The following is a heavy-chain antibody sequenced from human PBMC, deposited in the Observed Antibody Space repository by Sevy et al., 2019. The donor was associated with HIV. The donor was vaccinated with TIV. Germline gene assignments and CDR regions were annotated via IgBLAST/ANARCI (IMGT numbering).Heavy chain of an antibody. CDR1: GFTFSNYA. Sequence: GGSLRLSCAASGFTFSNYAMNWVRQAPGKGLEWVSAISGSGGSTYYADSVKGRFTISRDNSKNTLYLQMNSLRAEDTAVYYCAKEAYCSGGSCYFFYFDYWGQGTLVTVSS. V-gene: IGHV3-23*01. CDR2: ISGSGGST. J-gene: IGHJ4*02. CDR3: AKEAYCSGGSCYFFYFDY. D-gene: IGHD2-15*01.